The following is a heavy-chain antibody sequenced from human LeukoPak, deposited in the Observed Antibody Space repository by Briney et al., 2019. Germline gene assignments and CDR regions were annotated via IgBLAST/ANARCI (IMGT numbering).Heavy chain of an antibody. Sequence: PSETLSLTCSVSGASLSTSPYYWGWIRQPPGRGLEWIGYIYYSVSTNYNPSLKSRVTISVDTSKNQFSLKLSSVTAADTAVYYCARGQEPWELSGHWGQGTLVTVSS. V-gene: IGHV4-61*01. CDR2: IYYSVST. CDR3: ARGQEPWELSGH. J-gene: IGHJ4*02. CDR1: GASLSTSPYY. D-gene: IGHD1-26*01.